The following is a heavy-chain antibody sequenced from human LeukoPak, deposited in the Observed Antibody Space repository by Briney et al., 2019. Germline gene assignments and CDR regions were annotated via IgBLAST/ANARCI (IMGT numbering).Heavy chain of an antibody. CDR2: INSDGSST. Sequence: QTGGSLGLSCAASGFTFSSYWMHWVRQAPGKGLVWVSRINSDGSSTSYADSVKGRFTISRDNAKNTLYLQMNSLRAEDTAVYYCARWSYGDYGAFDIWGQGTMVTVSS. J-gene: IGHJ3*02. D-gene: IGHD4-17*01. CDR1: GFTFSSYW. CDR3: ARWSYGDYGAFDI. V-gene: IGHV3-74*01.